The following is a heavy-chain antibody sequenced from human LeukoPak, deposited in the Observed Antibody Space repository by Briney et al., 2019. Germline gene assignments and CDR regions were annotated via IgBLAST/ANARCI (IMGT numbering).Heavy chain of an antibody. CDR1: GGSISTYY. CDR3: ASGYCSSTSCYLGWFDP. CDR2: IYATGST. J-gene: IGHJ5*02. Sequence: SETLSLTCTVSGGSISTYYWSWIRQPPGKGLEWIGYIYATGSTSYNPSLKSRVTISVDTSKNQLSLKLSSVTAADTAVYYCASGYCSSTSCYLGWFDPWGQGTLVTVSS. V-gene: IGHV4-4*09. D-gene: IGHD2-2*01.